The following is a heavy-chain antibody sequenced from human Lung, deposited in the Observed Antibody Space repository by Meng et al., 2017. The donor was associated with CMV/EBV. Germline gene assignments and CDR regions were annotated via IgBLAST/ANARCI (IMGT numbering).Heavy chain of an antibody. V-gene: IGHV2-5*02. Sequence: QITLKESGPTLVKPTQTLTLTCTFSGFSLSTSGVGVGWIRQPPGKALEWLALIYWDDDKRYSPSLKSRLTITKDTSKNQVVLTMTNMDPVDTATYYCARAYCSGGSCYSFDWFDPWGQGTLGTVSS. D-gene: IGHD2-15*01. CDR3: ARAYCSGGSCYSFDWFDP. CDR2: IYWDDDK. J-gene: IGHJ5*02. CDR1: GFSLSTSGVG.